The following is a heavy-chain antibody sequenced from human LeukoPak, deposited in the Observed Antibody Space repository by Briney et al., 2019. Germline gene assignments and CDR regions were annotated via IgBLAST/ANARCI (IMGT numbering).Heavy chain of an antibody. D-gene: IGHD3-10*01. J-gene: IGHJ5*02. CDR2: INPNSGGT. V-gene: IGHV1-2*02. CDR3: ARDGLLWFGTPRFDP. CDR1: GYTFTGYY. Sequence: ASVKVSCKASGYTFTGYYMHWVRQAPGQGLEWMGWINPNSGGTNYAQKFQGRVTMTRDTSISTDYMELSRLRSDDTAVYYCARDGLLWFGTPRFDPWGQGTLVTVSS.